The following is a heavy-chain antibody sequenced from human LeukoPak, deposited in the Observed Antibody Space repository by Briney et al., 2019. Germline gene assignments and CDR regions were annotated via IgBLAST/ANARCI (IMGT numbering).Heavy chain of an antibody. CDR2: INPNSGGT. D-gene: IGHD6-19*01. CDR1: GYTFTDYY. Sequence: ASVKASCKAAGYTFTDYYMHWVRQAPGQGLEWMGWINPNSGGTNYAQKFQGRVTMTRDTSISTAYMELSRLRSDDTAVYYCASVRGIAVAGTPRWFDPWGQGTLVTVSS. J-gene: IGHJ5*02. V-gene: IGHV1-2*02. CDR3: ASVRGIAVAGTPRWFDP.